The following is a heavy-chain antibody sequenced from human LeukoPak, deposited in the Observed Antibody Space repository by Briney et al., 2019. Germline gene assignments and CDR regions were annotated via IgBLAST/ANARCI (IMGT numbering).Heavy chain of an antibody. CDR2: MNPNSGNT. J-gene: IGHJ4*02. Sequence: EASVKVSCKASGHTFTSYDINWVRQATGQGLEWMGWMNPNSGNTGYAQKFQGRVTITRNTSISTAYMELSSLRSEDTAVYYCARVTPLYSSGLFDYWGQGTLVTVSS. D-gene: IGHD6-19*01. CDR3: ARVTPLYSSGLFDY. CDR1: GHTFTSYD. V-gene: IGHV1-8*03.